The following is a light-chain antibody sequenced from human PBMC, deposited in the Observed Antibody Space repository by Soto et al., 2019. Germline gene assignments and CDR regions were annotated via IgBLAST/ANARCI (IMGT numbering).Light chain of an antibody. CDR2: DAS. Sequence: EIVLTQSPATLSLSPGEGATLSCRASQSFGRFFAWYQQKPGQAPRLLIYDASNRATGIPARFSGSGSGTDFTLTISSLEPEDFALYYCQQRSSCPRTFGRGTKVEIK. J-gene: IGKJ1*01. CDR3: QQRSSCPRT. V-gene: IGKV3-11*01. CDR1: QSFGRF.